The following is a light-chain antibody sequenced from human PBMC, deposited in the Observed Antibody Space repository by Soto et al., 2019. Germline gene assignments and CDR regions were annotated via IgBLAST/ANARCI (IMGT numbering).Light chain of an antibody. CDR2: GAS. CDR1: QSVSSSY. CDR3: QHCGTSSWT. J-gene: IGKJ1*01. V-gene: IGKV3-20*01. Sequence: EIVLTQSPGTLSLSPGERATLSCRASQSVSSSYLAWYQQKPGQAPRLLIYGASRRATGIPDRFSGSGSGTDFTLSISRLEPEDFAVYYCQHCGTSSWTFGQGTKVDI.